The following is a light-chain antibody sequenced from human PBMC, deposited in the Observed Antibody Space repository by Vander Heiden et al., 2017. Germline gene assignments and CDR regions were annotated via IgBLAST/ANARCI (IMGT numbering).Light chain of an antibody. CDR2: GAS. CDR1: GTVGTNY. Sequence: IVLTQSPGTLSLSPGETATLTCRASGTVGTNYLAWYQQKPGQAPRLLISGASSRATGIPDRFTGSGSGTAFTLTISRLEPDDFAVYYCQQYATTAWTFGQGTKVEI. CDR3: QQYATTAWT. V-gene: IGKV3-20*01. J-gene: IGKJ1*01.